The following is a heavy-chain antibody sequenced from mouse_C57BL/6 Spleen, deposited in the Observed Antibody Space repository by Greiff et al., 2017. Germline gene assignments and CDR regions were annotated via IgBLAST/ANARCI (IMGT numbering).Heavy chain of an antibody. V-gene: IGHV1-82*01. Sequence: QVQLKQSGPELVKPGASVKISCKASGYAFSSSWMNWVKQRPGKGLEWIGRIYPGDGDTNYNGKFKGKATLTADKSSSTAYMQLSSLTSEDSAVYFCAREGSYDYQFAYWGQGTLVTVSA. CDR2: IYPGDGDT. J-gene: IGHJ3*01. CDR1: GYAFSSSW. CDR3: AREGSYDYQFAY. D-gene: IGHD2-4*01.